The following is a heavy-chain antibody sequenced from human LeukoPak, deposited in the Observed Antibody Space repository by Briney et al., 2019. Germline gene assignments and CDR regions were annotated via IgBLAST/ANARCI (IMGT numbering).Heavy chain of an antibody. Sequence: PGGSLRLSCAASGFTVSSNYMSWVRQAPGKGLEWVSVIYSGGSTYYADSVKGRFTISRDNAKNSLYLQMNSLRAEDTALYYCAMAYCGGDCYSSLYGMDVWGQGTTVTVSS. CDR3: AMAYCGGDCYSSLYGMDV. V-gene: IGHV3-53*05. J-gene: IGHJ6*02. CDR1: GFTVSSNY. D-gene: IGHD2-21*02. CDR2: IYSGGST.